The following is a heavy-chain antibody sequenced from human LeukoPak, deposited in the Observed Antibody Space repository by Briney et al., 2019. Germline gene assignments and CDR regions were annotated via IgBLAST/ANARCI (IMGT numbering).Heavy chain of an antibody. V-gene: IGHV1-18*01. D-gene: IGHD3-9*01. CDR2: ISAYNGNT. CDR3: ARDVPYYDILTGYYLYNWFDP. CDR1: GYTFTSYG. J-gene: IGHJ5*02. Sequence: ASVKVSCKASGYTFTSYGISWVRQAPGQGLEWMGWISAYNGNTNYAQKLQGRVTMTTDTSTSTAYMELRSLRSDDTAVYYCARDVPYYDILTGYYLYNWFDPWGQGTLVTVSS.